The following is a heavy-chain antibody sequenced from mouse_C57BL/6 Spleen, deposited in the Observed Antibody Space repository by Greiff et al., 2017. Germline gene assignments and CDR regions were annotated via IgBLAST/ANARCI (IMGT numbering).Heavy chain of an antibody. J-gene: IGHJ2*01. CDR2: IYPSDSET. D-gene: IGHD1-3*01. CDR3: ARRINSVDY. V-gene: IGHV1-61*01. Sequence: QVQLQQPGAELVRPGSSVKLSCKASGYTFTSYWMDWVKQRPGQGLEWIGNIYPSDSETHYNQKFKDKATLTVDKSSSTAYMHLSSLTSENSAFYYCARRINSVDYWGQGTTLTVSS. CDR1: GYTFTSYW.